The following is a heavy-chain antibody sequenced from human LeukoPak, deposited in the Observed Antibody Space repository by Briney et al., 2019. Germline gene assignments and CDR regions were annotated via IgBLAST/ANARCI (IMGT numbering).Heavy chain of an antibody. D-gene: IGHD5-18*01. CDR3: ARGGGAMVSYYYYYMDV. V-gene: IGHV1-18*01. CDR1: GYAFTSYG. J-gene: IGHJ6*03. CDR2: ISAYNGNT. Sequence: ASVKVSCKASGYAFTSYGISWVRQAPGQGLEWMVWISAYNGNTNYAQKLQGRVTMTTDTSTSTAYMELRSLRSDDTAVYYCARGGGAMVSYYYYYMDVWGKGTTVTVSS.